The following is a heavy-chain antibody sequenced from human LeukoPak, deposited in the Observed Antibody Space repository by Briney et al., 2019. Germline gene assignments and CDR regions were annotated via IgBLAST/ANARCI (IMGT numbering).Heavy chain of an antibody. J-gene: IGHJ4*02. CDR3: ARRDGYKVLGY. CDR1: GGSFSGYY. V-gene: IGHV4-34*01. CDR2: INHSGST. Sequence: SETLSLTCAVYGGSFSGYYWSWIRQPPGKGLEWIGEINHSGSTNYNPSLKSRVTISVDTSKNQFSLKLSSVTAADTAVYYCARRDGYKVLGYWGQGTLVTVSS. D-gene: IGHD5-24*01.